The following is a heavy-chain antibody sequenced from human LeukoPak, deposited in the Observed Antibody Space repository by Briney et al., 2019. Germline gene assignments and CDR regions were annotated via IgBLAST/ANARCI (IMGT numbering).Heavy chain of an antibody. CDR3: ARSGKIYFDWLLDY. CDR2: MKQDGSEK. V-gene: IGHV3-7*01. J-gene: IGHJ4*02. Sequence: GGSLRLSCAASGFTFSIYWMSWVRQAPGKGLEWVANMKQDGSEKYYVDSVKGRFTISRDNAKNSLYLQMNSLRAEDTAVYYCARSGKIYFDWLLDYWGQGTLVTVSS. CDR1: GFTFSIYW. D-gene: IGHD3-9*01.